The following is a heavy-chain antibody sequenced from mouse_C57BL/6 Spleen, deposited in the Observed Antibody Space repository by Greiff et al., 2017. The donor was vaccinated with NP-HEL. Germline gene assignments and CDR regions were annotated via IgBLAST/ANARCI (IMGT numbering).Heavy chain of an antibody. J-gene: IGHJ1*03. D-gene: IGHD1-1*01. CDR1: GYTFTSYW. CDR3: ARGNYGSSPPYWYFDV. V-gene: IGHV1-69*01. CDR2: IDPSDSYT. Sequence: VQLQQPGAELVMPGASVKLSCKASGYTFTSYWMHWVKQRPGQGLEWIGEIDPSDSYTNYNQKFKGKSTLTVDKSSSTAYMQLSSLTSEDSAVYYCARGNYGSSPPYWYFDVWGTGTTVTVSS.